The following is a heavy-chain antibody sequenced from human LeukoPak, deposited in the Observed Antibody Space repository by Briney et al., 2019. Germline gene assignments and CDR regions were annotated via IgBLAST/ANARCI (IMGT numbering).Heavy chain of an antibody. CDR3: AKDRDTTSSGTLDY. CDR2: ISSSSSYI. CDR1: GFTFSSYS. Sequence: GGSLRLSCAASGFTFSSYSMNWVRQAPGKGLEWVSSISSSSSYIYYADSVKGRFTISRDNAKKSLYLQMNSLRAEDTAVYYCAKDRDTTSSGTLDYWGQGTLVTVSS. D-gene: IGHD6-13*01. J-gene: IGHJ4*02. V-gene: IGHV3-21*01.